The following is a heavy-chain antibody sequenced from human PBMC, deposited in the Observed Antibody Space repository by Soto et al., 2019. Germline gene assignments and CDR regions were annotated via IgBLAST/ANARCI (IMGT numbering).Heavy chain of an antibody. CDR1: GFTFSSYG. D-gene: IGHD3-22*01. V-gene: IGHV3-33*01. J-gene: IGHJ3*02. CDR3: ARGRYYYDSSGLRNDAFDI. Sequence: QVQLVESGGGVVQPGRSLRLSCAASGFTFSSYGMHWVRQAPGKGLEWVAVIWYDGSNKYYADSVKGRFTISRDNSKNTLYLKMNSLRAEDTAVYYCARGRYYYDSSGLRNDAFDIWGQGTMVTVSS. CDR2: IWYDGSNK.